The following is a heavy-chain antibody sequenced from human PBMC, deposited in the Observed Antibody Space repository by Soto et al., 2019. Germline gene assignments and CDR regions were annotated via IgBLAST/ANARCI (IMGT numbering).Heavy chain of an antibody. J-gene: IGHJ3*02. D-gene: IGHD2-21*01. V-gene: IGHV3-23*01. CDR2: ISGSGGST. Sequence: RGSRIRSCSASGFTFSSYAMSWVRQAAGKGLEWVSAISGSGGSTYYADSVKGRFTISRDNSKNTLYLQMNSLRAEDTAVYYCAKDNPRGGGRDSPLFVINDAFDIWGQGTMVT. CDR3: AKDNPRGGGRDSPLFVINDAFDI. CDR1: GFTFSSYA.